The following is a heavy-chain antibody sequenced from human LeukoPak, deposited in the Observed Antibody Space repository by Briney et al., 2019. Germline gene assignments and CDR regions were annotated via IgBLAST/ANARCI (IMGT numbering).Heavy chain of an antibody. J-gene: IGHJ4*02. Sequence: PGGSLRLSCAASGFTVSSNYMSWVRQAPGKGLEWVSVIYSGGSTYYADSVKGRFTISRDNSKNTLYLQMNSLRAEDTAVYHCARTQAAAGFSDYWGQGTLVTVSS. CDR2: IYSGGST. CDR1: GFTVSSNY. D-gene: IGHD6-13*01. V-gene: IGHV3-53*01. CDR3: ARTQAAAGFSDY.